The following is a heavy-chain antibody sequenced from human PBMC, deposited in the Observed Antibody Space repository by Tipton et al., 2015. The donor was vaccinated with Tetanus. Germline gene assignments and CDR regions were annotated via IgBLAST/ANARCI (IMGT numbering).Heavy chain of an antibody. CDR1: GFTFNNYA. CDR3: ARGPYHYGDYYFDY. J-gene: IGHJ4*02. Sequence: SLRLSCTASGFTFNNYAMHWVRQAPGKGPEWVAVISYDGSNKYDAESVKGRLTISRDNSNNTLYVQMDSLRAEDTAVYYCARGPYHYGDYYFDYWGRGTLVTVSS. V-gene: IGHV3-30-3*01. CDR2: ISYDGSNK. D-gene: IGHD4-17*01.